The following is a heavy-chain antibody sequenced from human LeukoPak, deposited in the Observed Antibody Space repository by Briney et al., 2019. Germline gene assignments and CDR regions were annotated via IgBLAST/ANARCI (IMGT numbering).Heavy chain of an antibody. D-gene: IGHD3-10*01. J-gene: IGHJ5*02. CDR3: AREIDYYGSDEGWFDP. CDR2: IYTSGST. V-gene: IGHV4-61*02. Sequence: PSETLSLTCTVSGGSISSGSYYWSWIRQPAGKGLEWIGRIYTSGSTNYNPSLKSRVTISVDTSKNQFSLKLSSVTAADTAVYYCAREIDYYGSDEGWFDPWGQGTLVTVSS. CDR1: GGSISSGSYY.